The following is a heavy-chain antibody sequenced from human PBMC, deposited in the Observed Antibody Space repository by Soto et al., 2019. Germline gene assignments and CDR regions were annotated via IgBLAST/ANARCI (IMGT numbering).Heavy chain of an antibody. Sequence: GESLKISCAASGFTFRNYAMSWVRQAPGKGLEWVSAISGSGGSTYYADSVKGRFTISRDNSKNTLYLQMNNLRAEDTAVYYCAKDSGGYFDSNYGMDVWGQGTTVTVSS. D-gene: IGHD1-26*01. CDR1: GFTFRNYA. J-gene: IGHJ6*02. CDR2: ISGSGGST. V-gene: IGHV3-23*01. CDR3: AKDSGGYFDSNYGMDV.